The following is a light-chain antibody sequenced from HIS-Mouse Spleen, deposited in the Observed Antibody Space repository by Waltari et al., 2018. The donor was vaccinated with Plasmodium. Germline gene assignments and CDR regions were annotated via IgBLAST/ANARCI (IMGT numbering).Light chain of an antibody. V-gene: IGKV1D-8*02. CDR2: AAS. Sequence: AIWMTKSPSLLSASTGDRVTISCRMRQGISSYLAWYQPKPGKAPELLFYAASTLQSGVPSRVSGSGSGTDFTLTISCLQSEDFATYYCQQYYSFPRTFGQGTKVEIK. J-gene: IGKJ1*01. CDR1: QGISSY. CDR3: QQYYSFPRT.